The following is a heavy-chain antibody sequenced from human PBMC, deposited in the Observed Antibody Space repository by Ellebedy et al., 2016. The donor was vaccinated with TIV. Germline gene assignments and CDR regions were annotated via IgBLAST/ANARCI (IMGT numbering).Heavy chain of an antibody. V-gene: IGHV1-69*04. CDR3: ARGRRRYYDILTGGGMDV. CDR2: IIPILGIA. Sequence: SVKVSXXASGGTFSSYAISWVRQAPGQGLEWMGRIIPILGIANYAQKFRGRVTITADKSTSTAYMELSSLRSEDTAVYYCARGRRRYYDILTGGGMDVWGQGTTVTVSS. D-gene: IGHD3-9*01. J-gene: IGHJ6*02. CDR1: GGTFSSYA.